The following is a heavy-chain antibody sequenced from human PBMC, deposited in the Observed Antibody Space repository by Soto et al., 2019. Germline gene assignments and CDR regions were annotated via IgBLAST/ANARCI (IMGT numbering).Heavy chain of an antibody. D-gene: IGHD4-17*01. Sequence: SQTLSLTCAISGDSVSSNTAAWNWIRSSPSRGLEWLGRTYYRSNWRHDYAVSVKSRITVNPDTSKNHFSLQLNSVTPDDTAMYYCARHGFYGDYASNYFDPWGQGTLVTVSS. J-gene: IGHJ5*02. V-gene: IGHV6-1*01. CDR2: TYYRSNWRH. CDR3: ARHGFYGDYASNYFDP. CDR1: GDSVSSNTAA.